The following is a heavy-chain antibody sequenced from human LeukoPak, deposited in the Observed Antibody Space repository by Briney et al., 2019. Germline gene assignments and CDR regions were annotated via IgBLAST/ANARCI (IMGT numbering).Heavy chain of an antibody. J-gene: IGHJ6*03. V-gene: IGHV4-39*07. CDR3: ARVPHYYYYMDV. CDR2: LYYSGSN. CDR1: GGSFSSSCYY. Sequence: SETLSLTCAVSGGSFSSSCYYWGWLRQPPGLGLVWIGSLYYSGSNYYTPSLKSRVTISVDTSKNQFSLKLSSVTAADTAVYYCARVPHYYYYMDVWGKGTTVTVSS.